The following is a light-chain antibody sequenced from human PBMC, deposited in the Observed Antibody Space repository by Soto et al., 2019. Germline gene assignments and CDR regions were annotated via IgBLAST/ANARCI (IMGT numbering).Light chain of an antibody. V-gene: IGLV2-14*01. CDR3: SSYTTSSTRV. Sequence: QSALTQPASVSGSPGQSITISCTGTSSYIGFYDYVSWYQQHPAKAPKLMIYEVSNRPSGVSNRFSGSKSGNTASLTISGLQPEDEADYYCSSYTTSSTRVFGGGTKLTVL. J-gene: IGLJ2*01. CDR1: SSYIGFYDY. CDR2: EVS.